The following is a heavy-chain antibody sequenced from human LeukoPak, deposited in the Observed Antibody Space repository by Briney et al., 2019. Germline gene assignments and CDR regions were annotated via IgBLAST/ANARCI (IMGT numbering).Heavy chain of an antibody. D-gene: IGHD6-6*01. Sequence: PSQTLSLTCAVSGGSMSSGGYSWRWIRQPPGKGLEFIGYIYHSGTTYYNPSLKSRVTMSVDRTKNQLSLKLSSVTAADTAVYYCAKMSSSYNWFDPWGQGTLVTVSS. V-gene: IGHV4-30-2*01. CDR3: AKMSSSYNWFDP. CDR1: GGSMSSGGYS. CDR2: IYHSGTT. J-gene: IGHJ5*02.